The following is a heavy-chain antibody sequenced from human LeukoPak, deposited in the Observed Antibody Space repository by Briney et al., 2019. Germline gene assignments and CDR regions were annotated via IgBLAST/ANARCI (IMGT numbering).Heavy chain of an antibody. J-gene: IGHJ5*02. CDR2: IIPIFGTT. CDR3: ARRIRIDFVDYWFDP. CDR1: GGTFSSYA. V-gene: IGHV1-69*13. D-gene: IGHD3-9*01. Sequence: ASVKVSCKASGGTFSSYAISWVRQAPGQGLEWMGVIIPIFGTTNYAQKFQGRVTISADESTNTAFMELSSLTSEDTAVYYCARRIRIDFVDYWFDPWGQGTLVTVSS.